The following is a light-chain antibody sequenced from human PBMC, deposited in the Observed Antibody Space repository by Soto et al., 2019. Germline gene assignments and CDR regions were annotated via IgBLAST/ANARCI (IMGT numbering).Light chain of an antibody. CDR3: YSYAGSYTFYV. J-gene: IGLJ1*01. CDR1: SGDVGGYNY. Sequence: QAALTQPRSVSGSPGQSVAISCTGSSGDVGGYNYVSWYQQHPGKAPKLMIYDVTKRPSGVPDRFSGSKSGNTASLTISGLQAEDEADYYCYSYAGSYTFYVFGTGTKVTVL. V-gene: IGLV2-11*01. CDR2: DVT.